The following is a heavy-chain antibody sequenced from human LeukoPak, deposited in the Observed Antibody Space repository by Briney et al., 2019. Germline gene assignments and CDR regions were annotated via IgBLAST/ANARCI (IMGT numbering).Heavy chain of an antibody. CDR1: GYSISSGYY. J-gene: IGHJ6*03. V-gene: IGHV4-38-2*01. Sequence: SETLSLTCAVSGYSISSGYYWGWIRQPPGKGLEWIGSIYHSGSTSYNPSLKSRVTISVDTSKNQFSLKLSSVTAADTAVYYCARHASDFWSGAEYYYYYYYMDVWGKGATVTVSS. D-gene: IGHD3-3*01. CDR2: IYHSGST. CDR3: ARHASDFWSGAEYYYYYYYMDV.